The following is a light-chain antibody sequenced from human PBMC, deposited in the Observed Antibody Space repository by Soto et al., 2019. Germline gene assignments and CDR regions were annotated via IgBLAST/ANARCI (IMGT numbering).Light chain of an antibody. J-gene: IGKJ1*01. CDR1: HSVSSTY. CDR2: GAS. Sequence: EIVITHSPATLSVSPGERATLSCRTSHSVSSTYLGWYQQKPGQAPRLLISGASSRATGIPDRFSGSGSGTDFTLTISRLEPEDFAVYYCQHYGSSLWTFGQGTKVDIK. CDR3: QHYGSSLWT. V-gene: IGKV3-20*01.